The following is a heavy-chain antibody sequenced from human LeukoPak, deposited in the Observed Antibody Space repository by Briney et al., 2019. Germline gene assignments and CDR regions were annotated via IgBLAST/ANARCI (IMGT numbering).Heavy chain of an antibody. CDR2: INHSGST. D-gene: IGHD3-22*01. V-gene: IGHV4-34*01. CDR1: GGSFSGYY. J-gene: IGHJ6*04. Sequence: SETLSLTCAVYGGSFSGYYWSWIRQPPGKGLEWIGEINHSGSTNYNPSLKSRVTISVDTSKNQFSLKPSSVTAADTAVYYCARGYNYVRVDVWGKGTTVTVSS. CDR3: ARGYNYVRVDV.